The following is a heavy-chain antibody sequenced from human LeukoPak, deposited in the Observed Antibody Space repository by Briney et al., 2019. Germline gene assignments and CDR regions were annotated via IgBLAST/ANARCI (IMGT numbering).Heavy chain of an antibody. CDR3: ARDSRGWFDP. J-gene: IGHJ5*02. Sequence: GPSVNVSCKDAGYTFTSYGISWVRQAPAQGLEWMGWISGYNGNTNYAQKLQGRVTMTTDTYTRTAYMELRSLRSDDTAVYYCARDSRGWFDPWGQGTLVTVSS. D-gene: IGHD3-10*01. CDR1: GYTFTSYG. CDR2: ISGYNGNT. V-gene: IGHV1-18*01.